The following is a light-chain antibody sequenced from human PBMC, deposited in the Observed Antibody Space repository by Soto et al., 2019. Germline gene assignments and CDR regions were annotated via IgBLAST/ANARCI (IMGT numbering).Light chain of an antibody. CDR1: QGVSRK. V-gene: IGKV3-15*01. Sequence: TQSPSTLSVSVGDRVTITCRASQGVSRKLAWYQHKPGQAPRLLISGASTGATGIPARFSGSGSGTEFTLTISSLQSEDCAIYYCQQYHTWPITFGGGTKVEIK. J-gene: IGKJ4*01. CDR3: QQYHTWPIT. CDR2: GAS.